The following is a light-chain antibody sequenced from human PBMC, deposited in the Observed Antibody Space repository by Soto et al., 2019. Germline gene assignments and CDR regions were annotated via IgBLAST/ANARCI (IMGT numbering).Light chain of an antibody. CDR2: WAS. CDR1: QSLFSSSDNRHY. Sequence: DIAMTQSPDSLAVSLGERATINCKSSQSLFSSSDNRHYLAWYQQKLGQPPNLLIYWASTRGSGVPDRFSGSGSGTNFTLTISSLQAEDLAVYHCQQYYCPPYTFGQGTKLAIK. CDR3: QQYYCPPYT. J-gene: IGKJ2*01. V-gene: IGKV4-1*01.